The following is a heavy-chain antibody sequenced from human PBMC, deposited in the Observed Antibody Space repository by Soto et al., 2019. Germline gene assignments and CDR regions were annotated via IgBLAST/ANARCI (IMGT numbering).Heavy chain of an antibody. CDR3: ARGAFGGVIVDYYYGMDV. Sequence: ASVKVSCKASGYTFTNYGISWVRQAPAQGLECMGWISGYNGDTNYAQKFQGRVTMTRDTSTSTVYMELSSLRSEDTAVYYCARGAFGGVIVDYYYGMDVWGQGTTVTVSS. D-gene: IGHD3-16*02. J-gene: IGHJ6*02. V-gene: IGHV1-18*04. CDR1: GYTFTNYG. CDR2: ISGYNGDT.